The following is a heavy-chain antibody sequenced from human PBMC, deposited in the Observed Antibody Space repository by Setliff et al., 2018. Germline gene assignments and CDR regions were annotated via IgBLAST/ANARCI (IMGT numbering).Heavy chain of an antibody. CDR1: GFSFSSHG. Sequence: PGGSLRLSCAASGFSFSSHGMHWVRQAPGKGLEWVSSISNSGGSTFYADSVKGRFTISRDNAKNTLYLQMNSLRAEDTAVYYCTREAPRQGDYYMDVWGKGTTVTVSS. CDR2: ISNSGGST. CDR3: TREAPRQGDYYMDV. V-gene: IGHV3-74*01. J-gene: IGHJ6*03.